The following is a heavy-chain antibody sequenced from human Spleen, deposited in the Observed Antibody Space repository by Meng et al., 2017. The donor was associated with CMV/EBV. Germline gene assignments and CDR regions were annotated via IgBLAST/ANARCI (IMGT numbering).Heavy chain of an antibody. CDR3: ASDSSGYYVDY. V-gene: IGHV4-31*03. D-gene: IGHD3-22*01. CDR1: CASISTARYS. CDR2: IYYSGST. Sequence: FTLSCASISTARYSWCSIRPHPATGLEWIGSIYYSGSTYYNPSLKSRVTISVDTSKNQFSLKLSSVTAADTAVYYCASDSSGYYVDYWGQGTLVTVSS. J-gene: IGHJ4*02.